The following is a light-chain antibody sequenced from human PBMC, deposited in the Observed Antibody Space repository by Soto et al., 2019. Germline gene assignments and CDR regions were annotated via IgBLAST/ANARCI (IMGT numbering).Light chain of an antibody. J-gene: IGKJ2*01. CDR1: QSISTW. V-gene: IGKV1-5*01. Sequence: DIQMTQSPSTLSASVGDRVTITCRASQSISTWLAWYQQKPGKAPNLLIYAASSLHSGVPPRFSGSGSGTESTLSTASLQPGVLATYYGQQYNIQSTFGQGTKLE. CDR2: AAS. CDR3: QQYNIQST.